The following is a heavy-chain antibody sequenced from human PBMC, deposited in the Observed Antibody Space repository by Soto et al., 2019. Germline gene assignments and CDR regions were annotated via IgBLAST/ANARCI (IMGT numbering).Heavy chain of an antibody. J-gene: IGHJ2*01. CDR2: TYYRSKWNN. CDR3: ARVRAVAGTLDATKYWYFDL. CDR1: GDSVSSNSAV. V-gene: IGHV6-1*01. Sequence: PSQTLSLTCAISGDSVSSNSAVWTWIRQSPSRGLEWLGRTYYRSKWNNDYAVSVKSRITINPDTSKNQFSLQLHSVTPEDTAVYYCARVRAVAGTLDATKYWYFDLWGRGTLVTVSS. D-gene: IGHD6-19*01.